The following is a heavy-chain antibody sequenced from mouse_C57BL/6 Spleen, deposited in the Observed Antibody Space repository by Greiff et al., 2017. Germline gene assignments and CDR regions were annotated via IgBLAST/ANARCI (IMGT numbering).Heavy chain of an antibody. J-gene: IGHJ1*03. CDR3: AREEDYYCSYWYFDV. D-gene: IGHD1-1*01. V-gene: IGHV5-17*01. CDR2: ISSGSSTI. Sequence: EVHLVESGGGLVKPGGSLKLSCAASGFTFSDYGMHWVRQAPEKGLEWVAYISSGSSTIYYADTVQGRFTISRDNAKNTLFLQMTSLRSEDTAMYYCAREEDYYCSYWYFDVWGTGTTVTVSS. CDR1: GFTFSDYG.